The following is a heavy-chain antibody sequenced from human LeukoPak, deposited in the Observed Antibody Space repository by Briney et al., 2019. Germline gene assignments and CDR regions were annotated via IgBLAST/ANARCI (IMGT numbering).Heavy chain of an antibody. V-gene: IGHV4-59*01. CDR2: IYYSGST. Sequence: SETLSLTCTVSGGSISSYYWSWIRQPPGKGLEWIGYIYYSGSTNYNPSLKSRVTISVDTSKNQFSLKLSSVTAADTAVYYCARAPYYYDSSGYLYYFGYWGQGTLVTVSS. CDR1: GGSISSYY. CDR3: ARAPYYYDSSGYLYYFGY. D-gene: IGHD3-22*01. J-gene: IGHJ4*02.